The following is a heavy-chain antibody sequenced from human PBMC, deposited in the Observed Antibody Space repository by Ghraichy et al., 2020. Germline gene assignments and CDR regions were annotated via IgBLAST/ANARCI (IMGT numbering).Heavy chain of an antibody. V-gene: IGHV3-49*03. J-gene: IGHJ4*02. CDR1: GFTFGDYA. D-gene: IGHD6-19*01. CDR3: TRDSVGQWLVLDY. CDR2: IRSKAYGGTT. Sequence: GGSLRLSCTASGFTFGDYAMSWFRQAPGKGLEWVGFIRSKAYGGTTEYAASVKGRFTISRDDSKSIAYLQMNSLKTEDTAVYYCTRDSVGQWLVLDYWGQGTLVTVSS.